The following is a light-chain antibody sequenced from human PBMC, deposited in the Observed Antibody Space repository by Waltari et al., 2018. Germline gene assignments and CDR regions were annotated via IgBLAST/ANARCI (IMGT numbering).Light chain of an antibody. Sequence: EIVLTQSPGPLSLSPGERATLSCRASQNVSSSYLAWYQQKPGQAPRLLIYGASSRATGIPDRFSGSGSGTDFTLTISRLEPEDFAVYYCQQYGSSQYTFGQGTKLEIK. CDR1: QNVSSSY. J-gene: IGKJ2*01. V-gene: IGKV3-20*01. CDR3: QQYGSSQYT. CDR2: GAS.